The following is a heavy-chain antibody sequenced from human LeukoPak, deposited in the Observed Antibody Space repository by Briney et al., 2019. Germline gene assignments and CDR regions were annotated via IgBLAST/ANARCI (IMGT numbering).Heavy chain of an antibody. CDR3: ARENVEMATGNAFDI. V-gene: IGHV1-46*01. J-gene: IGHJ3*02. CDR1: GYTFTSYY. D-gene: IGHD5-24*01. Sequence: ASVKVSCKASGYTFTSYYMHWVRQAPGQGLEWMGIINPSGGNTSYAQKFQGRVTMTRDTSTSTVYMELSSLRSEDTAVYYCARENVEMATGNAFDIWGQGTMVTVSS. CDR2: INPSGGNT.